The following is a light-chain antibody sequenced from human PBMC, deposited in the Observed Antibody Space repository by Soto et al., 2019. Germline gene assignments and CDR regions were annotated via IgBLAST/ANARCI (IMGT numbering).Light chain of an antibody. Sequence: EIVMTQSPATLSVSPGERVTLSCRASQSVSSNLAWYQQKPGQAPRLLIYGASTRATGIPARFSGSVSGTEFTLTISSLQSEDFALYYCQQYNNWPPLTFGGGTKVEIK. CDR2: GAS. CDR1: QSVSSN. CDR3: QQYNNWPPLT. V-gene: IGKV3D-15*01. J-gene: IGKJ4*01.